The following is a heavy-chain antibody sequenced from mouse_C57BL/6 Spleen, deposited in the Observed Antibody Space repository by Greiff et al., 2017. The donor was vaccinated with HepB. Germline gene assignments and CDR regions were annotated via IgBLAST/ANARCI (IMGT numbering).Heavy chain of an antibody. CDR3: TTQDSWYFDV. V-gene: IGHV14-4*01. J-gene: IGHJ1*03. CDR2: IDPENGDT. CDR1: GFNIKDDY. D-gene: IGHD2-12*01. Sequence: EVQLQQSGAELVRPGASVKLSCTASGFNIKDDYMHWVKQRPEQGLEWIGWIDPENGDTEYASKFQGKATITADTSSNTAYLQLSSLTSEDTAVYYCTTQDSWYFDVWGTGTTVTVSS.